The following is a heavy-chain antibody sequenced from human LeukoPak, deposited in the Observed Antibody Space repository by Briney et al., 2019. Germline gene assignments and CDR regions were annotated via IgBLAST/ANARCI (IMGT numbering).Heavy chain of an antibody. CDR3: AREDIVVVPAAGFPLDL. D-gene: IGHD2-2*01. Sequence: GGSLRLSCAASGFTVSSNYMSWVRQAPGKGLEWVSVIYSGGSTYYADSVKGRFTISRDNSKNTLYLQMNSLRADDTAVYYCAREDIVVVPAAGFPLDLWGRGTLVTVSS. J-gene: IGHJ2*01. V-gene: IGHV3-53*05. CDR2: IYSGGST. CDR1: GFTVSSNY.